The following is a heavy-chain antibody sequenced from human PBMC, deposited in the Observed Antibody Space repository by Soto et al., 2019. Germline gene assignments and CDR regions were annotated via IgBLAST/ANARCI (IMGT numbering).Heavy chain of an antibody. Sequence: GESLKISCKGSGYSFTSYWIGWVRQMPGKGLEWMGIIYPGDSDTRYSPSFQGQVTISADKSISTAYLQWSSLKASDTAMYYCARTRAPGRYYYGMDVWGQGTTVTVSS. CDR1: GYSFTSYW. CDR3: ARTRAPGRYYYGMDV. V-gene: IGHV5-51*01. J-gene: IGHJ6*02. D-gene: IGHD2-15*01. CDR2: IYPGDSDT.